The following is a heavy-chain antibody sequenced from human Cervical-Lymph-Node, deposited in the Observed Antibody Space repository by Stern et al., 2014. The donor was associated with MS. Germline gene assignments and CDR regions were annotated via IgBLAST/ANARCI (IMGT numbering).Heavy chain of an antibody. D-gene: IGHD5-24*01. V-gene: IGHV1-69*05. CDR3: ARDDVEMATPFDY. Sequence: QVQLVQSGAEVKKPGSSVKVSCKASGGTFSSYAISWGRQAPGQGLEWMGGIIPIFGPENYAQEFQGRVTITTAESTRTPYMELSSLRSEDTAVYYCARDDVEMATPFDYWGQGTLVTVSS. CDR1: GGTFSSYA. CDR2: IIPIFGPE. J-gene: IGHJ4*02.